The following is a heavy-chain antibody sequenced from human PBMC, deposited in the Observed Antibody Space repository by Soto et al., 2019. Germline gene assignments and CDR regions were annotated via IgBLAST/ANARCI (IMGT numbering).Heavy chain of an antibody. CDR2: IYHSGST. CDR3: ARTIAAPDAFDI. Sequence: PSETLSLTCAVSGGSISSGGYSWSWIRQPPGKGLEWIGYIYHSGSTYYNPSLKSRVTVSVDRSKNQFSLKLSSVTAADTAVYYCARTIAAPDAFDIWGQGTMVTVSS. J-gene: IGHJ3*02. CDR1: GGSISSGGYS. V-gene: IGHV4-30-2*01. D-gene: IGHD6-13*01.